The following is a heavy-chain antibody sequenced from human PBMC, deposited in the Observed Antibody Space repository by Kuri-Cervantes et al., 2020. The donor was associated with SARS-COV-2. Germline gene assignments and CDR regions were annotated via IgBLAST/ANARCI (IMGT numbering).Heavy chain of an antibody. Sequence: SETLSLTCGVSGASIDSGGHSWTWVRQPPGKGLEWIGYIYSGNTYYNPSLKSRLSISIHTSNNLNYFSLNVSSVTAADTAVYYCARASGGYQSRRYYYYMDVWGKGTMVTVSS. V-gene: IGHV4-30-4*07. J-gene: IGHJ6*03. CDR2: IYSGNT. CDR3: ARASGGYQSRRYYYYMDV. D-gene: IGHD5-12*01. CDR1: GASIDSGGHS.